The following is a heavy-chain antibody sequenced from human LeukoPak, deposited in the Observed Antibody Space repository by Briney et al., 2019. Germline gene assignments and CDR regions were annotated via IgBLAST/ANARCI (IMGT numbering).Heavy chain of an antibody. CDR3: ARDHRLVRGGPGP. V-gene: IGHV1-18*01. CDR2: ISAYNGNT. J-gene: IGHJ5*02. CDR1: GYTFTSCG. D-gene: IGHD3-10*01. Sequence: ASVTVSCKASGYTFTSCGISWVRQAPGQGLEWMGWISAYNGNTNYVQKLQGRVTMTTDTSTSTAYMELRSLRSDDTAVYYCARDHRLVRGGPGPWGQGTLVTVSS.